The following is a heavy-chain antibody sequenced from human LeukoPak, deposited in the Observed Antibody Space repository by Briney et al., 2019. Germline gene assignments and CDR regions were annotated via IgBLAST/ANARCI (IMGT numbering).Heavy chain of an antibody. CDR1: GYTFTNYG. CDR3: ARVAAGSWYFDL. D-gene: IGHD2-15*01. CDR2: ISAYNGHT. Sequence: ASVKVSCKASGYTFTNYGISWVRRAPGQGLEWMGWISAYNGHTNYAQRFQGRVTLTTDTSTSTAYMDLRSLRSDDTAVYHCARVAAGSWYFDLWGRGTLVTVSS. V-gene: IGHV1-18*01. J-gene: IGHJ2*01.